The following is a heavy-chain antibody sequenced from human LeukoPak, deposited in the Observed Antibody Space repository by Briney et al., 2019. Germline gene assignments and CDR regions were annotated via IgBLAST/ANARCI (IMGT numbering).Heavy chain of an antibody. CDR3: AHSSSWYSNFDY. V-gene: IGHV3-48*03. CDR2: ISSSGSTI. J-gene: IGHJ4*02. Sequence: GGSLRLSCAASGFTFSTYEMNWVRQAPGKGLEWVSYISSSGSTIYYADSVKGRFTTSRDNAKNSLYLQMNSLRAEDTAVYYCAHSSSWYSNFDYWGQGTLVTVSS. CDR1: GFTFSTYE. D-gene: IGHD6-13*01.